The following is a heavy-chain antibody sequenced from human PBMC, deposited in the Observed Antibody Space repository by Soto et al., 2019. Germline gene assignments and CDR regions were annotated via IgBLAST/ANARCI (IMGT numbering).Heavy chain of an antibody. V-gene: IGHV4-30-2*05. CDR2: IYHSGST. D-gene: IGHD1-7*01. CDR1: GGSISSGGYS. J-gene: IGHJ5*02. CDR3: ARDGHSNWNYFDP. Sequence: SETLSLTCAVSGGSISSGGYSWSWIRQPPGKGLEWIGYIYHSGSTYYNPSLKSRVTMSADTSKNQFSLKLTSVTAADTAVYYCARDGHSNWNYFDPWGQGTLVTVSS.